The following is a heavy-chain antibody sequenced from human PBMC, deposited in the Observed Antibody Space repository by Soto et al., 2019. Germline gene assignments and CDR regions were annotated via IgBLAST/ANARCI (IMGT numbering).Heavy chain of an antibody. D-gene: IGHD6-6*01. J-gene: IGHJ6*03. CDR2: IYWDDDK. CDR3: AHSRYEYSSSIYYYMDV. CDR1: GFSLSTSGVG. Sequence: QITLKESGPPLVKPTQPLTLTCTFSGFSLSTSGVGVGWIRQPPGKALEWLALIYWDDDKRYSPSLESRLTITKDTSKNQVVLTMTNMDPVDTATYYCAHSRYEYSSSIYYYMDVWGKGTTVTVSS. V-gene: IGHV2-5*02.